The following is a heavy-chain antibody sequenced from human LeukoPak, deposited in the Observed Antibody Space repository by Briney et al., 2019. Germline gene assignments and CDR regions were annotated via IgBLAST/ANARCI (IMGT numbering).Heavy chain of an antibody. Sequence: GGSLRLSCAASGFNFSSSTMNWVRQAPGKGLEWVSYISSNTTTTYSAESVKGRFTISRDNAKNSLYLQMNSLRAEDTAVYYCARSRGPTYGAGTYSPYFDSWGQGTLVTVSS. D-gene: IGHD3-10*01. CDR3: ARSRGPTYGAGTYSPYFDS. V-gene: IGHV3-48*01. CDR1: GFNFSSST. CDR2: ISSNTTTT. J-gene: IGHJ4*02.